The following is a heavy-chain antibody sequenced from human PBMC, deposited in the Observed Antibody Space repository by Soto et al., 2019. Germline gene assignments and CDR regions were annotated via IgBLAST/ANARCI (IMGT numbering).Heavy chain of an antibody. J-gene: IGHJ6*02. Sequence: GGPLRLSCAASGFTFSRFDMHWVRQVRGKGLEWVSTIGSAGDTYYSGSVRGRFTVSRGNAKNSLYLQMNSLRAGDTAVYYCARGDEGLYDYGMDVWGQGTTVTVSS. CDR2: IGSAGDT. V-gene: IGHV3-13*01. D-gene: IGHD2-21*02. CDR1: GFTFSRFD. CDR3: ARGDEGLYDYGMDV.